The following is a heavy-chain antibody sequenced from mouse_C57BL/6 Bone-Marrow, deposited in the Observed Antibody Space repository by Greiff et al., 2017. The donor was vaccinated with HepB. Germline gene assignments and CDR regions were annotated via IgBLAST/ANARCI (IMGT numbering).Heavy chain of an antibody. J-gene: IGHJ2*01. V-gene: IGHV1-15*01. D-gene: IGHD2-2*01. CDR2: IDPETGGT. CDR3: TVGLRRRGDY. Sequence: VQLQQSGAELVSPGASVTLSCKASGYTFTDYEMHWVKQTPVHGLEWIGAIDPETGGTAYNQKFKGKAILTADKSSSTAYMELRSLTSEDSAVYYCTVGLRRRGDYWGQGTTLTVSS. CDR1: GYTFTDYE.